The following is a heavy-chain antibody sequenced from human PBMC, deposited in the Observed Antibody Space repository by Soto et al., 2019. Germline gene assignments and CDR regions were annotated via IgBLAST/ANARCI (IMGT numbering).Heavy chain of an antibody. CDR2: ISGSGGYT. CDR3: AKGYSSGGSCHTFDY. Sequence: PGGSLRLSCAASGFTFSNYAMSWVRQAPGKGLEWVSGISGSGGYTYYADSVKGRFTISRDNPKNTLYLQMNSLGAEDTAIYYCAKGYSSGGSCHTFDYWGQGALVTVSS. CDR1: GFTFSNYA. V-gene: IGHV3-23*01. D-gene: IGHD2-15*01. J-gene: IGHJ4*02.